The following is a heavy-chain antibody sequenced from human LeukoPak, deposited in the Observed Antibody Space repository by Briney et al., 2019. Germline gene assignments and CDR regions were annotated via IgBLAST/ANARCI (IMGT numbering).Heavy chain of an antibody. V-gene: IGHV4-59*13. CDR1: GASITNNY. CDR2: THDTGNT. J-gene: IGHJ5*01. CDR3: ARPQWQDTMGPWLDP. D-gene: IGHD3-10*01. Sequence: KASETLSLTCTVFGASITNNYWSWIRPPPGKGLEWIAYTHDTGNTNYNPSLKSRVSISVDMSKNQFSLKLSSVTAADTAVYYCARPQWQDTMGPWLDPWGQGTLVTVST.